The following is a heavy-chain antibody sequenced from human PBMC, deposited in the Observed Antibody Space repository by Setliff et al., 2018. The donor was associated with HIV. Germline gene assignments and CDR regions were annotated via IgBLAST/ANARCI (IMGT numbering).Heavy chain of an antibody. J-gene: IGHJ5*02. D-gene: IGHD3-16*01. Sequence: ASVKVSCKASGYTFTTYAIHWVRQAPGQRLEWMAWINAGNGNTKYSQEFQGRVTITRDASTSTAYMELRSLTSEDTAVYYCARDLDEAVKDADNYVPLDLWGQGTLVTVSS. CDR2: INAGNGNT. CDR1: GYTFTTYA. CDR3: ARDLDEAVKDADNYVPLDL. V-gene: IGHV1-3*03.